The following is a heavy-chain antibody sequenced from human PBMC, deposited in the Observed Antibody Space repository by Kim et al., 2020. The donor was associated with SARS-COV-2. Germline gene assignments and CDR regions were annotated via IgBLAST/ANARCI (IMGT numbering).Heavy chain of an antibody. J-gene: IGHJ4*02. V-gene: IGHV3-23*01. Sequence: GDSVKGRFTISRDNSKNTLYLQMNSLRAEDTAVYYCAEGSLSGESFDYWGQGTLVTVSS. D-gene: IGHD3-10*01. CDR3: AEGSLSGESFDY.